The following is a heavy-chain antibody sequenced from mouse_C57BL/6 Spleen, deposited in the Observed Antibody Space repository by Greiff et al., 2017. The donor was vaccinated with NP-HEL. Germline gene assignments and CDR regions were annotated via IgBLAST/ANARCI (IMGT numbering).Heavy chain of an antibody. D-gene: IGHD2-1*01. CDR3: ARTYGNYEIEY. CDR1: GYAFSSSW. CDR2: IYPGDGDT. V-gene: IGHV1-82*01. Sequence: VKLQESGPELVKPGASVKISCKASGYAFSSSWLNWVKQRPGQGLEWIGRIYPGDGDTNYNGKFKGKATLTADKSSSTAYMQLSSLTSEDSAVYYCARTYGNYEIEYWGQGTLVTVSA. J-gene: IGHJ3*01.